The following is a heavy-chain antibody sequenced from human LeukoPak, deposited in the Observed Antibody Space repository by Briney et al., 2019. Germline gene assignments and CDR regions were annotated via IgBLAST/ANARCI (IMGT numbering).Heavy chain of an antibody. J-gene: IGHJ2*01. CDR3: ARGRDSSNWFGRYFDL. V-gene: IGHV3-64*01. Sequence: GGSLRLSCAASGFTFSYYPMHWVRQAPGKGLEYVSGISDDGVGRYSAKSVEGRFTVSRDNSKNTLYLQMGSLRAEDMAVYYCARGRDSSNWFGRYFDLWGRGTLVTVSS. D-gene: IGHD6-13*01. CDR1: GFTFSYYP. CDR2: ISDDGVGR.